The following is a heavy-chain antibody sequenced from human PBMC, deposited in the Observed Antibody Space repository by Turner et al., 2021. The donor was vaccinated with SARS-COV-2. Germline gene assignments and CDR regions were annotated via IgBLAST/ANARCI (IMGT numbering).Heavy chain of an antibody. V-gene: IGHV3-53*02. Sequence: EVQLVETGGGLIQPGGSLRLSCAASGFTVSSNYMSWVRQAPGKGLELVSVIYSGGSTFYADSVKGRFTISRDNSKNTLYLQMNSLRAEDTAVYYCARDWGEYYFDYWGQGTLVTVSS. CDR3: ARDWGEYYFDY. CDR1: GFTVSSNY. J-gene: IGHJ4*02. D-gene: IGHD3-16*01. CDR2: IYSGGST.